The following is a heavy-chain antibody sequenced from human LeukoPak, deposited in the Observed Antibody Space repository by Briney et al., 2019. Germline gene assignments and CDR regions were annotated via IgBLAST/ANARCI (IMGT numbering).Heavy chain of an antibody. V-gene: IGHV3-53*01. CDR3: ARGPDSYGSGTYDPYFDY. J-gene: IGHJ4*02. Sequence: GGSLRLSCAASGFTVSNNYMNWVRQAPGKGLEWVSVIYTGGTTYYADSVMGRFTISRDNSKNTLFLQMNSLRTDDTAVYYCARGPDSYGSGTYDPYFDYWGQGTLVTVSS. CDR2: IYTGGTT. CDR1: GFTVSNNY. D-gene: IGHD3-10*01.